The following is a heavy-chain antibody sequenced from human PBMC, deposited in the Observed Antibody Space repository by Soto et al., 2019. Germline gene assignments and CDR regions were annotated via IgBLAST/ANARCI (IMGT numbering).Heavy chain of an antibody. D-gene: IGHD5-18*01. CDR3: TRDTARDTYMLSFDD. J-gene: IGHJ4*02. V-gene: IGHV1-2*02. CDR1: GYTFTNYY. CDR2: IYPNTGDT. Sequence: ASVKVSCKTSGYTFTNYYMHWVRQAPGQGLEWMGWIYPNTGDTKYAQKFHDRVTMTRDTSFSTAYLELSRLRSDGTAMYYCTRDTARDTYMLSFDDWGQGTLITVSS.